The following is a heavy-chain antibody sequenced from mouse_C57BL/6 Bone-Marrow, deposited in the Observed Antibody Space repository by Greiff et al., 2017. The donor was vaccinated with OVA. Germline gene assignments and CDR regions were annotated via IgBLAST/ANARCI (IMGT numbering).Heavy chain of an antibody. CDR1: GYTFTSYW. V-gene: IGHV1-53*01. D-gene: IGHD3-2*02. CDR2: INPSNGGT. Sequence: QVHVKQPGTELVKPGASVKLSCKASGYTFTSYWMHWVQQRPGQGLEWIGNINPSNGGTNYNEQFKSKATLTVDKSSSPAYMQLSSLTSEDSAVYYCARQTAQAPAWFADWGQGTLVTVSA. J-gene: IGHJ3*01. CDR3: ARQTAQAPAWFAD.